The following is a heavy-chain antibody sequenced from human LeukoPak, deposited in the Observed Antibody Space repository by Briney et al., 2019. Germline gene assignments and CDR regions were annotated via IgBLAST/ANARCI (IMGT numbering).Heavy chain of an antibody. J-gene: IGHJ5*02. CDR3: ARPIAAAGPNNWFDP. Sequence: GGSLRLSCAASGYTFTSYAMHWVRQAPGQRLEWMGWINAGNGNTKYSQKFQGRVTITRDTSASTAYMELSSLRSEDTAVYYCARPIAAAGPNNWFDPWGQGTLVTVSS. CDR1: GYTFTSYA. CDR2: INAGNGNT. V-gene: IGHV1-3*01. D-gene: IGHD6-13*01.